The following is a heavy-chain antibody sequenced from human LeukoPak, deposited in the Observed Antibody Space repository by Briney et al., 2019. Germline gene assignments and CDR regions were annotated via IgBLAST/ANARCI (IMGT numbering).Heavy chain of an antibody. CDR2: IYYSGST. J-gene: IGHJ4*02. Sequence: SETLSLTCTVSGGSISSSSYYWGWIRQPPGKGLEWIGSIYYSGSTYYNPSLKSRVTISVDTSKNQFSLKLSSVTAADTAVYYCARLLKPYYYGSGSYWDYWGQGTLVTVSS. CDR1: GGSISSSSYY. D-gene: IGHD3-10*01. CDR3: ARLLKPYYYGSGSYWDY. V-gene: IGHV4-39*01.